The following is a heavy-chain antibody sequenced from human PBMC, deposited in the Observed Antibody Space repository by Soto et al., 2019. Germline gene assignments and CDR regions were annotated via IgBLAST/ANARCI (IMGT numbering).Heavy chain of an antibody. CDR3: ARRDGSGSYAFDN. J-gene: IGHJ3*02. CDR1: GFTFSSYC. V-gene: IGHV3-74*01. Sequence: GGSLRLSCSASGFTFSSYCMHWVRQAPGKGLVWVSRIDNDGSSTIYADSVKGRFTISRDNAENTLFLQMNSLRAEDTALYYCARRDGSGSYAFDNWGQGTMVTVSS. D-gene: IGHD3-10*01. CDR2: IDNDGSST.